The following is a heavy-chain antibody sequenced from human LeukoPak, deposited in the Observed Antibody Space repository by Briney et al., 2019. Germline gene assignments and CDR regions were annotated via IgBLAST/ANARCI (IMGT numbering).Heavy chain of an antibody. CDR3: AKGNGYSYGRYYFDY. J-gene: IGHJ4*02. Sequence: PLVFVRRSYAPRGFSLNSYSRGGGDQSSSERRETPSVITASGGNTYYADSVKGRFTISRDNSKNTLYLQVNSLRAEDTAVYYCAKGNGYSYGRYYFDYWGQGTLVTVSS. CDR2: ITASGGNT. CDR1: GFSLNSYS. V-gene: IGHV3-23*01. D-gene: IGHD5-18*01.